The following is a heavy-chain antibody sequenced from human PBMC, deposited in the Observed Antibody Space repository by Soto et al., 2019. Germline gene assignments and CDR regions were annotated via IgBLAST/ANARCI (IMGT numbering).Heavy chain of an antibody. V-gene: IGHV3-53*01. D-gene: IGHD6-6*01. CDR3: AILSN. CDR1: GFTVSSNY. CDR2: IYSDGTT. J-gene: IGHJ4*02. Sequence: PGGSLRLSCAASGFTVSSNYMNWVRQAPGKGLEWVSIIYSDGTTSYADSVKGRFTISRDNFKNTLHLQMNILRAEDTAVYYCAILSNWGQGTLVTVSS.